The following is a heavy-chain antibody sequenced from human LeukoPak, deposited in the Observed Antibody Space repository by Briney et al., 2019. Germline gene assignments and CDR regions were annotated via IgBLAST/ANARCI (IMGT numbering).Heavy chain of an antibody. J-gene: IGHJ4*02. CDR2: INPSGGST. CDR1: GYTFTSYY. CDR3: ARGDYGDHSSD. Sequence: GASVTVSFKASGYTFTSYYMHWVRQAPGQGLEWMGIINPSGGSTSYAQKFQGRVTMTRDTSTSTVYMELSSLRSEDTAVYYCARGDYGDHSSDWGQGTLVTVSS. V-gene: IGHV1-46*01. D-gene: IGHD4-17*01.